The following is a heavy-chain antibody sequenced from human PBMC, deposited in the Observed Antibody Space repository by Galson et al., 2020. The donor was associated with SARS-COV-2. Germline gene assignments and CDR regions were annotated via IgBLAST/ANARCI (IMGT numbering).Heavy chain of an antibody. CDR2: IYYSGST. J-gene: IGHJ4*02. D-gene: IGHD6-13*01. CDR3: ARCFLYSSREFDY. V-gene: IGHV4-30-4*01. CDR1: GGSISSGDYY. Sequence: SETLSLTCTVSGGSISSGDYYWSWIRQPPGKGLEWIGYIYYSGSTYYNPSLKSRVTISVDTSKNQFSLKLSSVTAADTAVYYCARCFLYSSREFDYWGQGTLVTVSS.